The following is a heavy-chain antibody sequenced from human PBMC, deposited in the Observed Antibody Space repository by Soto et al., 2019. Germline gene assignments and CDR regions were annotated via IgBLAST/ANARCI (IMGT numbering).Heavy chain of an antibody. J-gene: IGHJ5*02. D-gene: IGHD3-22*01. CDR3: TTGIQYYYDSSGLNWFDP. CDR1: GFTFSNAW. CDR2: IKSKTDGGTT. Sequence: GGSLRLSCAASGFTFSNAWMNWVRQAPGKGLEWVGRIKSKTDGGTTDYAAPVKGRFTISRDDSKNTLYLQMNSLKTEDTAVYYCTTGIQYYYDSSGLNWFDPWGQGTLVTVSS. V-gene: IGHV3-15*07.